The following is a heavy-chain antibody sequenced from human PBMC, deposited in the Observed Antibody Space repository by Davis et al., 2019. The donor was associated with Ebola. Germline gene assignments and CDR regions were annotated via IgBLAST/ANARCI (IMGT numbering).Heavy chain of an antibody. CDR3: ARDRSGGAFDI. D-gene: IGHD1-26*01. CDR1: GFTFSSYS. J-gene: IGHJ3*02. Sequence: GESLKISCAASGFTFSSYSMNWVRQAPGKGLEWVSSISSSSSYIYYAGSVKGRFTISRDNAKNSLYLQMNGLRDEDTAVYYCARDRSGGAFDIWGQGTMVTVSS. V-gene: IGHV3-21*06. CDR2: ISSSSSYI.